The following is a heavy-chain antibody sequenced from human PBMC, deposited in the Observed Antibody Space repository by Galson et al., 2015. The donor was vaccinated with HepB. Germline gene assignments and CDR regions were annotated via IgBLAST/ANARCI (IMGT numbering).Heavy chain of an antibody. CDR3: AKGTYSISHFFDY. D-gene: IGHD2-21*01. CDR2: ISGSGGST. Sequence: SLRLSCAVSGFTFSSTAMSWVRQAPGKGLEWVSVISGSGGSTYYAAAVKGRFTISRDNSKNTLYLQMNSLRAEDTAVYYCAKGTYSISHFFDYWGQGTLVTVSS. V-gene: IGHV3-23*01. CDR1: GFTFSSTA. J-gene: IGHJ4*02.